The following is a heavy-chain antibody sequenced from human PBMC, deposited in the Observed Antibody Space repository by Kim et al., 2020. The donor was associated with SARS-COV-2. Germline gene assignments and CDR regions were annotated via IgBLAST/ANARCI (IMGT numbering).Heavy chain of an antibody. CDR3: ARGERITGTYLVY. CDR1: GGSFSGYY. CDR2: INHSGST. D-gene: IGHD1-7*01. J-gene: IGHJ4*02. Sequence: SETLSLTCAVYGGSFSGYYWSWIRQPPGKGLEWIGEINHSGSTNYNPSLKSRVTISVDTSKNQFSLKLSSVTAADTAVYYCARGERITGTYLVYWGQGTLVTVSS. V-gene: IGHV4-34*01.